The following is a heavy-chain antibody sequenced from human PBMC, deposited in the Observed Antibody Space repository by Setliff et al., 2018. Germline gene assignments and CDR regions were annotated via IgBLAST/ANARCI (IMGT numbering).Heavy chain of an antibody. V-gene: IGHV3-21*01. CDR3: ARAIVVVTASSLDY. Sequence: GGSLRLSCAASGFTFSSYSMNWVRQAPGKGLEWVSSISSSSRYIYYADSVKGRFTISRDNAKNSLYLQMNSLRAEDTAVYYCARAIVVVTASSLDYWGQGTLVTVSS. CDR1: GFTFSSYS. D-gene: IGHD2-21*02. CDR2: ISSSSRYI. J-gene: IGHJ4*02.